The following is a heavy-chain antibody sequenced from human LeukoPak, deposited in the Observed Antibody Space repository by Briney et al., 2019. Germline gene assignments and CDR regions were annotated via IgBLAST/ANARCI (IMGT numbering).Heavy chain of an antibody. Sequence: SETLSLTCTVSGGSVSSGSYYWSWIRQPPGKGLEWIGYIYYSGSTNYNPSLKSRVTISVDTSKNQFSLKLSSVTAADTAVYYCAREGGDYAGALDYWGQGTLVTVSS. V-gene: IGHV4-61*01. CDR1: GGSVSSGSYY. J-gene: IGHJ4*02. CDR3: AREGGDYAGALDY. D-gene: IGHD4-17*01. CDR2: IYYSGST.